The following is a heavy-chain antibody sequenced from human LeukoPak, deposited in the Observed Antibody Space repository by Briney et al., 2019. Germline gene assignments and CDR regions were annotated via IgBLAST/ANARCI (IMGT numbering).Heavy chain of an antibody. D-gene: IGHD6-13*01. J-gene: IGHJ3*02. CDR3: ARVGSSWYDAFDI. CDR2: INSDRSST. V-gene: IGHV3-74*01. CDR1: GFTFSSYW. Sequence: PGGSLRLSCAASGFTFSSYWMHWVRQAPGKGLVRVSRINSDRSSTSYADSVKGRFTISRDNAKNTLYLQMNSLRAEDTAVYYCARVGSSWYDAFDIWGQGTMVTVSS.